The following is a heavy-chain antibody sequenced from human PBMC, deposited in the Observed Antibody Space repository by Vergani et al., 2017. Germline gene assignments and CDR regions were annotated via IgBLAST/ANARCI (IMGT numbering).Heavy chain of an antibody. Sequence: QVQLVQSGAEVKKPGASVKVSCKTSGYTFGAYYIQWVRQAPGQGLEWMGWISAYNGNTNYAQKLQGRVTMTTDTSTSTAYMELRSLRSDDTAVYYCARLGYSYGYWGWFDPWGQGTLVTVSS. CDR3: ARLGYSYGYWGWFDP. CDR1: GYTFGAYY. D-gene: IGHD5-18*01. J-gene: IGHJ5*02. CDR2: ISAYNGNT. V-gene: IGHV1-18*04.